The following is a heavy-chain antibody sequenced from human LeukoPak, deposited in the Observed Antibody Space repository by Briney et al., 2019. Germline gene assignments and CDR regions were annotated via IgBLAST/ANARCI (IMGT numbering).Heavy chain of an antibody. CDR3: ARQLPWAWFDP. Sequence: PGGSLRLSCAASGFTVSSNYMSWVRQAPGKGLEWVSVIYSGGSTYYADSVKGRFTISRDNSKNTLYLQMNSLRAEDTAVYYCARQLPWAWFDPWGQGTLVTVSS. V-gene: IGHV3-66*02. CDR1: GFTVSSNY. CDR2: IYSGGST. D-gene: IGHD2-21*01. J-gene: IGHJ5*02.